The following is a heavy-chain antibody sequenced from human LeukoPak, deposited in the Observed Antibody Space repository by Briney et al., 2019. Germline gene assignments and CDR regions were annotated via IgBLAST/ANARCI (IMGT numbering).Heavy chain of an antibody. D-gene: IGHD1-26*01. J-gene: IGHJ4*02. CDR3: TTYVGATAY. V-gene: IGHV3-15*01. Sequence: GGSLRLSCAASGFTFSSYWMSWVRQAPGKGLEWVGRIKTKTDDGATDYSAPVKARFTISRDDSKTTLYLQMNGLKTEDTAIYYCTTYVGATAYWGQGTLVTVSS. CDR1: GFTFSSYW. CDR2: IKTKTDDGAT.